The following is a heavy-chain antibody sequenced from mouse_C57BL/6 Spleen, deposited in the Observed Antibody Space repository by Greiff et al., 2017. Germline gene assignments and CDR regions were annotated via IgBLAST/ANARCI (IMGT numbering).Heavy chain of an antibody. CDR3: TRYKGHYGSSYWYFDF. D-gene: IGHD1-1*01. V-gene: IGHV5-16*01. CDR2: INYDGSST. J-gene: IGHJ1*03. Sequence: EVKLVESEGGLVQPGSSMKLSCTASGFTFSDYYMAWVRQVPEKGLEWVANINYDGSSTYYLDSLKSRFIISRDNAKTILYLQMSSLKSEDTATYYWTRYKGHYGSSYWYFDFWGTGTTVTVSS. CDR1: GFTFSDYY.